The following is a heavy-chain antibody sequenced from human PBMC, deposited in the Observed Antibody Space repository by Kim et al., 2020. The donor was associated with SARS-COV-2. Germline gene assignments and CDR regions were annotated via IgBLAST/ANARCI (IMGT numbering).Heavy chain of an antibody. CDR2: IWYDGSGK. Sequence: GGSLRLSCAASGFVFSSYGMHWVRQAPGKGLEWVAVIWYDGSGKYYSDSVKGRFTISRDNSKNTLYLQMNSLRAEDTAVYYCAREGYSVNLDYFYGMDVWGQGTTVTVSS. CDR3: AREGYSVNLDYFYGMDV. J-gene: IGHJ6*02. V-gene: IGHV3-33*01. D-gene: IGHD4-4*01. CDR1: GFVFSSYG.